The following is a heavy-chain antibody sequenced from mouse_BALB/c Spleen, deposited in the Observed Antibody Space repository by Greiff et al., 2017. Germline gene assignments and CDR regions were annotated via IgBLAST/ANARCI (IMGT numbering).Heavy chain of an antibody. CDR2: ISYSGST. CDR3: ARDYGYDYYAMDY. Sequence: EVQLVESGPGLVKPSQSLSLTCTVTGYSITSDYAWNWIRQFPGNKLEWMGFISYSGSTSYNPSLKSRISITRDTSKNKFFLQLNSVTTEDTATYYCARDYGYDYYAMDYWGQGTSVTVSS. J-gene: IGHJ4*01. V-gene: IGHV3-2*02. D-gene: IGHD2-2*01. CDR1: GYSITSDYA.